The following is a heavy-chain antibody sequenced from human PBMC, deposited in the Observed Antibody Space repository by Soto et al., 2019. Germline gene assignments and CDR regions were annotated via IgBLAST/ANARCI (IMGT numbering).Heavy chain of an antibody. CDR1: GFTLSDHY. Sequence: PGGSLRLSCSVSGFTLSDHYIDWVRQAPGKGLEWVGRSRNQANGYSTIYAASVKGRFTTSRDDSKNLVYLQMESLRTEDMAVYYCVRDTYFSDSSSYTRGFDFWGQGALVTVSS. D-gene: IGHD3-22*01. J-gene: IGHJ4*02. V-gene: IGHV3-72*01. CDR2: SRNQANGYST. CDR3: VRDTYFSDSSSYTRGFDF.